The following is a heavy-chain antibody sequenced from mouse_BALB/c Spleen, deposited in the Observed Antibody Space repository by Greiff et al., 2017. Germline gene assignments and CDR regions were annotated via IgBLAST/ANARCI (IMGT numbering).Heavy chain of an antibody. D-gene: IGHD2-2*01. CDR1: GYTFTSYW. CDR2: IYPGDGDT. CDR3: AREGYDWYFDV. V-gene: IGHV1-87*01. J-gene: IGHJ1*01. Sequence: QVQLKQSGAELARPGASVKLSCKASGYTFTSYWMQWVKQRPGQGLEWIGAIYPGDGDTRYTQKFKGKATLTADKSSSTAYMQLSSLASEDSAVYYCAREGYDWYFDVWGAGTTVTVSS.